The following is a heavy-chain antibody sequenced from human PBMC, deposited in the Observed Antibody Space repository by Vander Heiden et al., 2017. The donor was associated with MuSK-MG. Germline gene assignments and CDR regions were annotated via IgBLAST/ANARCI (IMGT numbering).Heavy chain of an antibody. CDR1: GFTFSQYA. CDR2: ISYDENKR. CDR3: ARDSGALRWFDP. Sequence: QVQLVESGGGVVQPGRSLRLSCAAPGFTFSQYAIHWVRQAPGKGLEWVAVISYDENKRYYADSVKGRFTISRDNSKNTVYLQMNSLRVVDTAVYYCARDSGALRWFDPWGQGNLVTVSS. V-gene: IGHV3-30-3*01. D-gene: IGHD1-26*01. J-gene: IGHJ5*02.